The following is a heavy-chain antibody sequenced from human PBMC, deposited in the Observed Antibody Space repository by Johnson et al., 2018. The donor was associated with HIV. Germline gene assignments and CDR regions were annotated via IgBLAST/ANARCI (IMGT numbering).Heavy chain of an antibody. CDR2: IKQDGSEK. CDR3: ATDVWWEVNSAFDV. J-gene: IGHJ3*01. CDR1: GFAFSNHW. V-gene: IGHV3-7*05. Sequence: VQLVESGGGLVQPGGSLRLSCAASGFAFSNHWMSWVRQAPGKGLEWVANIKQDGSEKYYVDSVKGRFTISRDNAKNSLYLQIDSLRAEDTAMYYCATDVWWEVNSAFDVWGQGTMVTVSS. D-gene: IGHD1-26*01.